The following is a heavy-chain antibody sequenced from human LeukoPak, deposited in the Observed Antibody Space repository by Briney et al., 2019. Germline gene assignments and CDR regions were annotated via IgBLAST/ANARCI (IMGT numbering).Heavy chain of an antibody. Sequence: PGGSLRLSCAASGFTFSSYWMHWVRQAPGKGLVWVSRINTDGSSTSYADSVKGRFTISRDNAKNTLYLQMNSLRAEDTAVYYCARVPYHGSSPFDYWGQGTLVTVCS. CDR3: ARVPYHGSSPFDY. J-gene: IGHJ4*02. D-gene: IGHD6-6*01. V-gene: IGHV3-74*01. CDR1: GFTFSSYW. CDR2: INTDGSST.